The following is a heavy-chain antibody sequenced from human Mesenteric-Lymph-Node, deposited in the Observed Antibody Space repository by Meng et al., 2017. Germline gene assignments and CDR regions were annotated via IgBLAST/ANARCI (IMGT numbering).Heavy chain of an antibody. CDR1: GFTFSSYA. J-gene: IGHJ4*02. CDR2: INSGGGST. Sequence: EVQLVESGGGLVQPGGSLRLSCAASGFTFSSYAMSWARQAPGKGLEWISAINSGGGSTNYADSVKGRFTISRDNSKNTLYLQMNSLRAEDTAIYYCAKGVGPNRGTDYWGQGTLVTVSS. CDR3: AKGVGPNRGTDY. D-gene: IGHD1-26*01. V-gene: IGHV3-23*04.